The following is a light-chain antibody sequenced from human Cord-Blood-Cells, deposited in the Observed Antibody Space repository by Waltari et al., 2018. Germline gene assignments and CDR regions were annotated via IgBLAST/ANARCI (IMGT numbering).Light chain of an antibody. CDR2: DLS. J-gene: IGKJ2*01. CDR3: QEYDNRPYT. V-gene: IGKV1-33*01. Sequence: DIHMTQSPSSLSASVGDRVTITCQASQDVSNSSNWYQQKPGKAPKPLTDDLSKFETGVPSRLSGSGSGRECTFIISSLQPADSVTEYCQEYDNRPYTVGQRTKLEIK. CDR1: QDVSNS.